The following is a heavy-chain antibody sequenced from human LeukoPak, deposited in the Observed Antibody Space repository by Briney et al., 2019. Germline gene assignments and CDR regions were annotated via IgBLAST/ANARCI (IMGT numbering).Heavy chain of an antibody. V-gene: IGHV3-15*01. CDR3: TTDPNPSPTVTTKYYYYYYMDV. CDR1: GFSFSSHD. CDR2: IKSKTDGGTT. J-gene: IGHJ6*03. Sequence: PGGSLRLSCATSGFSFSSHDMNWVRQAPGKGLEWVGRIKSKTDGGTTDYAAPVKGRFTISRDDSKNTLYLQMNSLKTGDTAVYYCTTDPNPSPTVTTKYYYYYYMDVWGKGTTVTVSS. D-gene: IGHD4-17*01.